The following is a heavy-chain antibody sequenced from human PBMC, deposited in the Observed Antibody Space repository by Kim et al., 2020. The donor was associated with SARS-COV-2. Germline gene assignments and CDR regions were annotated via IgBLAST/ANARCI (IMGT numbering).Heavy chain of an antibody. D-gene: IGHD5-12*01. CDR2: INTNTGNP. V-gene: IGHV7-4-1*02. Sequence: ASVKVSCKASGYTFTTYAMNWVRQAPGQGLEWMGWINTNTGNPTYAQGFTGRFVFSLDTSVSTAYLQISSLKAEDTAVYYCARSSGRDYYYYGMDVWGQGTTVTVSS. CDR1: GYTFTTYA. CDR3: ARSSGRDYYYYGMDV. J-gene: IGHJ6*02.